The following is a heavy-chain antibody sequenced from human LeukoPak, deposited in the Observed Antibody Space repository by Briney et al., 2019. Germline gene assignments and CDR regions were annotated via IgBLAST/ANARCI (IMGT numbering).Heavy chain of an antibody. CDR1: GYTFTGYY. Sequence: ASVKVSCKASGYTFTGYYMHWVRQAPGEGREWWGWINHHSGGTNYAQKFQGRVAITRDTSISTAYMALSRLRSDDTAVYYCARNTYYYGSGRYLRGAFDIWGQGTMVTVSS. J-gene: IGHJ3*02. CDR3: ARNTYYYGSGRYLRGAFDI. V-gene: IGHV1-2*02. CDR2: INHHSGGT. D-gene: IGHD3-10*01.